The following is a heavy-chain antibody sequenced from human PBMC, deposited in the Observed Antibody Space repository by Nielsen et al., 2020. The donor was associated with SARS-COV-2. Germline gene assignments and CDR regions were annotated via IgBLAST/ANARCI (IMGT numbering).Heavy chain of an antibody. D-gene: IGHD6-13*01. CDR2: INTNTGNP. J-gene: IGHJ5*02. V-gene: IGHV7-4-1*02. CDR1: GYTFTGYY. CDR3: ARGLGPSGIAARNWFDP. Sequence: ASVKVSCKASGYTFTGYYMHWVRQAPGQGLEWMGWINTNTGNPTYAQGFTGRFVFSLDTSVSTAYLQISSLKAEDTAVYYCARGLGPSGIAARNWFDPWGQGTLVTVSS.